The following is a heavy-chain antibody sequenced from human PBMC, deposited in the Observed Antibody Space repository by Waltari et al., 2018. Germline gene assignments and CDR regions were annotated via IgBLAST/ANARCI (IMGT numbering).Heavy chain of an antibody. D-gene: IGHD6-13*01. CDR2: IIPTLGIA. Sequence: QVQLVQSGAEVKKPGSSVKVSCKASGGTFSSYAISWVRQAPGQGLEWMGRIIPTLGIANYAQKFKGGVTITADKSTSTAYMGLSSLRSEDTAVYYCATESGYSSSWYVRYFDYWGQGTLVTVSS. CDR1: GGTFSSYA. J-gene: IGHJ4*02. CDR3: ATESGYSSSWYVRYFDY. V-gene: IGHV1-69*04.